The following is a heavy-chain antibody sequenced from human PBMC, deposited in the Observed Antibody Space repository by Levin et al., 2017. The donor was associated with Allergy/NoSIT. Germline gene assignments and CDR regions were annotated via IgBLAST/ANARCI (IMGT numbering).Heavy chain of an antibody. D-gene: IGHD3-22*01. Sequence: SGPTLVKPTQTLTLTCTFSGFSLSTSGVGVGWIRQPPGKALEWLALIYWDDDKRYSPSLKSRLTITKDTSKNQVVLTMTNMDPVDTATYYCAHELGYGYSLVGWFDPWGQGTLVTVSS. V-gene: IGHV2-5*02. CDR2: IYWDDDK. CDR3: AHELGYGYSLVGWFDP. J-gene: IGHJ5*02. CDR1: GFSLSTSGVG.